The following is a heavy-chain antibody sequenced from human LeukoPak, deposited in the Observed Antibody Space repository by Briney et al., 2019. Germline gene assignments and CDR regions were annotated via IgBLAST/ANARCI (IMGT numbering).Heavy chain of an antibody. CDR3: ARDISTMVRGVYNWFDP. J-gene: IGHJ5*02. CDR1: GFTFSDYY. Sequence: GGSLRLSCAASGFTFSDYYMSWIRQAPGKGLEWVSYISSSGSTIYYADSVKGRFTISRDNAKNSLYLQMNSLRAEDTAVYYCARDISTMVRGVYNWFDPWGQGTLVTVSS. D-gene: IGHD3-10*01. V-gene: IGHV3-11*01. CDR2: ISSSGSTI.